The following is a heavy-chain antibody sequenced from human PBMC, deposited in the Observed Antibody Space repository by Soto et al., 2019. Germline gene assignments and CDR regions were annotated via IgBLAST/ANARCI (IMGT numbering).Heavy chain of an antibody. J-gene: IGHJ4*02. CDR2: ISYDGSNK. CDR3: ASSAWSGSDY. D-gene: IGHD3-3*01. V-gene: IGHV3-30-3*01. CDR1: GFTFSSYA. Sequence: GGSLRLSCAASGFTFSSYAMHWVRQAPGKGLEWVAVISYDGSNKYYADSVKGRFTISRDNSKNTLYLQMNSLRAEDTAVYYCASSAWSGSDYWGQGTLVTVSS.